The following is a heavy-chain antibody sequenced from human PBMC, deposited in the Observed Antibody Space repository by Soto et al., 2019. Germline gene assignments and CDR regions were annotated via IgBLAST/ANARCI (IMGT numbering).Heavy chain of an antibody. CDR2: IYYSGST. CDR3: ARGGRITIFGVVISPYGMDV. Sequence: SETLSLTCTVSGGSVSSGSYYWSWIRQPPGKGLEWIGYIYYSGSTNYNPSLKSRVTISVDTSKNQFSLKLSSVTAADTAVYYCARGGRITIFGVVISPYGMDVWGQGTTVTVSS. J-gene: IGHJ6*02. D-gene: IGHD3-3*01. CDR1: GGSVSSGSYY. V-gene: IGHV4-61*01.